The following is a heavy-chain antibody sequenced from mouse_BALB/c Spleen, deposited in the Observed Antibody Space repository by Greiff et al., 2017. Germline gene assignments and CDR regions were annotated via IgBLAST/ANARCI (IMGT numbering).Heavy chain of an antibody. CDR1: GFTFSSYG. J-gene: IGHJ2*01. CDR3: ARAYDYDYFYY. CDR2: INSNGGST. V-gene: IGHV5-6-3*01. D-gene: IGHD2-4*01. Sequence: EVKLVESGGGLVQPGGSLKLSCAASGFTFSSYGMSWVRQTPDKRLELVATINSNGGSTYYPDSVKGRFTISRDNAKNTLYLQMSSLKSEDTAMYYCARAYDYDYFYYWGQGTTLTVSS.